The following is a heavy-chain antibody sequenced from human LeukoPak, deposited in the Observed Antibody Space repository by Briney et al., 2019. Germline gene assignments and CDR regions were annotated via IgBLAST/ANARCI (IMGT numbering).Heavy chain of an antibody. J-gene: IGHJ1*01. Sequence: SETLSITCAVYGGSFSGYYWSWIRQPPGKGLEWIGEINHSGSTNYNPSLKSRVTISVDTSKNQFSLKLSSVTAADTAVYYCARGVQHWGQGTLVTVSS. CDR2: INHSGST. V-gene: IGHV4-34*01. CDR1: GGSFSGYY. CDR3: ARGVQH.